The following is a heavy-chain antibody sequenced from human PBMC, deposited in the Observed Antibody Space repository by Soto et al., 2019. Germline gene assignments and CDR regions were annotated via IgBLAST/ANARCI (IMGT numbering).Heavy chain of an antibody. CDR2: INPNNGGT. CDR1: GYSFTCNS. D-gene: IGHD3-10*01. Sequence: QVHMVQSGAEVKKPGASVKVSCKASGYSFTCNSMHWVRQAPGQGLEWMGWINPNNGGTNSAQRIRGWVTMTRETTGSTAYMDLNRLKSVDTALYYRVIQRIGVVYWGQGTMVTVST. CDR3: VIQRIGVVY. J-gene: IGHJ4*02. V-gene: IGHV1-2*04.